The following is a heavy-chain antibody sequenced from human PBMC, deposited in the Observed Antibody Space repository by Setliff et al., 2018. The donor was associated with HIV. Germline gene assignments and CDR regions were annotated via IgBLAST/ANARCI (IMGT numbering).Heavy chain of an antibody. CDR2: INHSGGT. CDR1: GGSFSAYY. Sequence: SETLSLTCAVYGGSFSAYYWSWIRQTPGKGLEWIGEINHSGGTNYNPSLKSRVAMSVDTSKNQFSLKLSSVTAADTAVLYCARGGYSYGFGRHRAYFQYWGQGTLVTVSS. D-gene: IGHD5-18*01. V-gene: IGHV4-34*01. CDR3: ARGGYSYGFGRHRAYFQY. J-gene: IGHJ1*01.